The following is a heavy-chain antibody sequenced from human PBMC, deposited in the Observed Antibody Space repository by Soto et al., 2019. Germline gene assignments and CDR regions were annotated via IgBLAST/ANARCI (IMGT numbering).Heavy chain of an antibody. CDR3: AREPSGITGTTRRRDAFDI. CDR1: CVSSSSYY. Sequence: ETLSLTGTVSCVSSSSYYGSWIRHPPGKGLEGVGYSYYRGSTNYNPALKSRVTISVDTSKNQFSLKMSSVTDADTAVYYCAREPSGITGTTRRRDAFDIWGKGTMVTVSS. CDR2: SYYRGST. J-gene: IGHJ3*02. V-gene: IGHV4-59*01. D-gene: IGHD1-20*01.